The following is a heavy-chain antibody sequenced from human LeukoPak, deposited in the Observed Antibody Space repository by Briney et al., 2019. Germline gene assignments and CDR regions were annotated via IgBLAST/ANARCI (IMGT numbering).Heavy chain of an antibody. CDR1: GDSIRSYY. J-gene: IGHJ4*02. CDR2: IYTSGST. CDR3: ARESTTCYTACYFDY. Sequence: SETLSLTCTVSGDSIRSYYWSWIRQPAGKGLEWIGRIYTSGSTNYNPSLKSRVTMSVDTSKKQFSLKLSSVTAADTAVYFCARESTTCYTACYFDYWGEGTLVTVSS. D-gene: IGHD1-1*01. V-gene: IGHV4-4*07.